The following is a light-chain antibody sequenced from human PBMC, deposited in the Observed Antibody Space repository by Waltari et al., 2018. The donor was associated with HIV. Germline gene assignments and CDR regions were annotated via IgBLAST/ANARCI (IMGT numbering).Light chain of an antibody. J-gene: IGLJ2*01. CDR3: CSYAGGRVFVL. V-gene: IGLV2-23*02. Sequence: QSALTQPASVSGSPGPSITLSCTGTISDIGSYNLASWYQQYPGRAPKLIIYEVSKRPSGVSDRFSGSKSGNRASLTVAGLKVEDEADYYCCSYAGGRVFVLFGGGTRLTV. CDR1: ISDIGSYNL. CDR2: EVS.